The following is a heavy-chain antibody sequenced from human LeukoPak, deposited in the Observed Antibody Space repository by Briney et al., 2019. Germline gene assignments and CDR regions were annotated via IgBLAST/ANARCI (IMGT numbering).Heavy chain of an antibody. J-gene: IGHJ4*02. CDR2: INHSGST. D-gene: IGHD5-18*01. CDR3: ARVLTAMVTEIDVGIDY. Sequence: SETLSLTCAVYGGSFSGYYRSWIRQPPGKGLEWIGEINHSGSTNYNPSLKSRVTISVDTSKNQFSLKLSSVTAADTAVYYCARVLTAMVTEIDVGIDYWGQGTLVTVSS. CDR1: GGSFSGYY. V-gene: IGHV4-34*01.